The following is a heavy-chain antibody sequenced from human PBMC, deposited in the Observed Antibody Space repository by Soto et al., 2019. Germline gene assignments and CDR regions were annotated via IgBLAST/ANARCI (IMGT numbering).Heavy chain of an antibody. V-gene: IGHV4-31*03. J-gene: IGHJ4*02. Sequence: SETLSLTCTVSGGSISSGGYYWSWIRQHPGKGLEWIGYIYYSGSTYYNPSLKSRVTISVDTSKNQFSLKLSSVTAADKAVYYCARDHEQAFDYWGQGTLVTVSS. CDR2: IYYSGST. CDR1: GGSISSGGYY. CDR3: ARDHEQAFDY.